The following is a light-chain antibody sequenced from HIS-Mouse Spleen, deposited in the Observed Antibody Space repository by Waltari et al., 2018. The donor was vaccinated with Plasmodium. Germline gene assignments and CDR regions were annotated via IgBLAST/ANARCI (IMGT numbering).Light chain of an antibody. J-gene: IGKJ2*01. CDR3: QQYGSSPYT. Sequence: EIVLTQSPGTLSLSPGERATLSCRASQSVSSSYLAWYQQKPGHAPRLLIDGASSRATGIPYRFSGSGSGTDFTLTISRLEPEDFAVYYCQQYGSSPYTFGQGTKLEIK. CDR2: GAS. CDR1: QSVSSSY. V-gene: IGKV3-20*01.